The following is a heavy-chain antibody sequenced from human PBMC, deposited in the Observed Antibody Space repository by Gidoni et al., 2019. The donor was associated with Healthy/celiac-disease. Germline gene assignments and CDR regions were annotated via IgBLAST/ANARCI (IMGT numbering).Heavy chain of an antibody. CDR1: GFTFSSYA. Sequence: EVQLLESGGGLVQPGGSLRLSCAASGFTFSSYAMSWVRQAPGKGLEWVSAISGSGGSTYYADSVKGRFTISRDNSKNTLYLQMNSLRAEDTAVYYCAKDPLYCGGDCYSPDDAFDIWGQGTMVTVSS. CDR2: ISGSGGST. D-gene: IGHD2-21*02. CDR3: AKDPLYCGGDCYSPDDAFDI. V-gene: IGHV3-23*01. J-gene: IGHJ3*02.